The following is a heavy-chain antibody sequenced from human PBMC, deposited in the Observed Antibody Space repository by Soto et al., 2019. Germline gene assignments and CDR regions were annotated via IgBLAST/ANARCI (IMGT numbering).Heavy chain of an antibody. CDR2: IDPRDSII. Sequence: GESLKISCHGSGYSFTTYWINWVRQMPGKGLECVGRIDPRDSIIDYSPSFRGHVTFSTDKSINTAYLQWGSLRASDTAMYYCARRPKGSIWHSSSGNHYYYAMDVWGQGTTVTF. V-gene: IGHV5-10-1*01. CDR1: GYSFTTYW. D-gene: IGHD6-6*01. CDR3: ARRPKGSIWHSSSGNHYYYAMDV. J-gene: IGHJ6*02.